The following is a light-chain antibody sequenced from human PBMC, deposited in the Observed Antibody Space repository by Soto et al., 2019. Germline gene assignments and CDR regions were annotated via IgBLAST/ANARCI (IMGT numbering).Light chain of an antibody. CDR1: SSDIGDYNY. CDR2: EVT. J-gene: IGLJ2*01. CDR3: YSYTASGSRI. V-gene: IGLV2-14*01. Sequence: QSALTQPASVSGSPGQAITISCTGSSSDIGDYNYVSWYQQHPGKVPKLLISEVTNRPSGISNRFSGSKSGNTASLTISGIQADDEADYYCYSYTASGSRIFGGGTQLTVL.